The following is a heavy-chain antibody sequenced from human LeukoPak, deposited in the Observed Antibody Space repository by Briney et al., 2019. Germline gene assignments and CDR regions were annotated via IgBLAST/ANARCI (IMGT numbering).Heavy chain of an antibody. D-gene: IGHD3-22*01. V-gene: IGHV1-2*06. J-gene: IGHJ3*02. CDR1: GYTLTAYY. Sequence: ASVKVSCKASGYTLTAYYLHWVRQAPGQGREWMGRINPNSWGTNYAQKFRGRATLTRDPSIGTAYMELSSLRSDDTAVYYCARPHYESSGLYVDAFDIWGQGTMITVSS. CDR2: INPNSWGT. CDR3: ARPHYESSGLYVDAFDI.